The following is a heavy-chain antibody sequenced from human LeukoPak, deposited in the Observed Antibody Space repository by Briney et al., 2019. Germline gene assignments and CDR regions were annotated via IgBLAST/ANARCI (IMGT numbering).Heavy chain of an antibody. D-gene: IGHD3-22*01. CDR2: IYPGDSDT. CDR3: ARLPVYDTTAFDD. CDR1: GYSFTSYW. V-gene: IGHV5-51*01. J-gene: IGHJ4*02. Sequence: AASLLTPCKGSGYSFTSYWIGWVRQMPGKGLEWMGIIYPGDSDTRYSPSFQGHVTISADKSISTAYLQWSSLKASDTAMYYCARLPVYDTTAFDDWGQGRSGSVSS.